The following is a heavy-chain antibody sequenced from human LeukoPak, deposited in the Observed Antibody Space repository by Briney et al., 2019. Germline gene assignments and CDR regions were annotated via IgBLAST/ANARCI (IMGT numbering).Heavy chain of an antibody. Sequence: PGGSLRLSCVVSGITLSNYGMHWVRQAPGKGLEWVAVIWYDGSNKYYADSVKGRFTISRDNSKNTLYLQMNSLRAEDTAVYYCAKDRSATNYYMDVWGKGTTVTVSS. CDR1: GITLSNYG. J-gene: IGHJ6*03. D-gene: IGHD3-10*01. CDR3: AKDRSATNYYMDV. V-gene: IGHV3-33*06. CDR2: IWYDGSNK.